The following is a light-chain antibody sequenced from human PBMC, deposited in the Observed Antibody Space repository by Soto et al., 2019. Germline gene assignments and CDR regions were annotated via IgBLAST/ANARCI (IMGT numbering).Light chain of an antibody. CDR1: QSVSSY. V-gene: IGKV3-11*01. CDR3: QQRSNWPWEYT. J-gene: IGKJ2*01. CDR2: DAS. Sequence: EIVLTQSPATLSLSPGERATLSCRASQSVSSYLAWYQQKPGQAPRLLIYDASNRATGIPARFSGSGSGTDFTLTISSLEPEDFAVYYCQQRSNWPWEYTFGQGTKVEIK.